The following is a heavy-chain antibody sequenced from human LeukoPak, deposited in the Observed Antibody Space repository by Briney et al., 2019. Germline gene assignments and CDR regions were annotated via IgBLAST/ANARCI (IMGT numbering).Heavy chain of an antibody. CDR3: ARGPDYGAYNHPDYYYYGMDV. J-gene: IGHJ6*02. CDR2: IYYSRST. Sequence: SETLPLTFAVPVGSIISSICWTWVRQPPGKGRDWNGYIYYSRSTKYSPAINSRVTISVDTSKNQFSMKMSSVTAADTAVYYCARGPDYGAYNHPDYYYYGMDVWGQGTTVTVSS. D-gene: IGHD4-17*01. V-gene: IGHV4-4*02. CDR1: VGSIISSIC.